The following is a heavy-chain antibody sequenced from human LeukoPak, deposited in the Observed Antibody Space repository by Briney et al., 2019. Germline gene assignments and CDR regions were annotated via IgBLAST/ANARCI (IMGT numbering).Heavy chain of an antibody. CDR3: TREADYYGSGSYPYYYFDY. CDR1: GFTFGDYA. V-gene: IGHV3-49*04. CDR2: IRSKAYGGTT. D-gene: IGHD3-10*01. Sequence: GGSLRLSCTASGFTFGDYAMSWVRQASGKGLEWVGFIRSKAYGGTTEYAASVKGRFTISRDDSKSIAYLQMNSLKTEDTAVYYCTREADYYGSGSYPYYYFDYWGQGTLVTVSS. J-gene: IGHJ4*02.